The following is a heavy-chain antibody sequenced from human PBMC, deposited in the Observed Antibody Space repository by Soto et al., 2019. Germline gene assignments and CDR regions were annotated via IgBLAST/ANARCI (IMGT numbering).Heavy chain of an antibody. CDR1: GFTFSSYS. V-gene: IGHV3-21*01. D-gene: IGHD3-22*01. Sequence: PGGSLRLSCAASGFTFSSYSMNWVRQAPGKGLEWVSSISSSSSYIYYADSVKGRFTISRDNAKNSLYLQMNSLRAEDTAVYYCARDYYDSSGYYLLFHAFDIWGQGTMVTVSS. CDR3: ARDYYDSSGYYLLFHAFDI. J-gene: IGHJ3*02. CDR2: ISSSSSYI.